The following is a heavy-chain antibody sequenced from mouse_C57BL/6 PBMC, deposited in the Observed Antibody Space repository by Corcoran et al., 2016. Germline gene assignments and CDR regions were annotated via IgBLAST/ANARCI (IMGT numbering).Heavy chain of an antibody. CDR3: ARYYGSLYWYFDV. D-gene: IGHD1-1*01. J-gene: IGHJ1*03. V-gene: IGHV1-19*01. CDR2: INPYNGGT. Sequence: EVQLQQSGPVLVKPGASVKMSCKASGYTFTDYYMNWVKQSHGKSLEWIGVINPYNGGTSYNQKFKGKATLTVDKSSSTAYMELNSLTSEDSAVYYCARYYGSLYWYFDVWGTGTTVTVSS. CDR1: GYTFTDYY.